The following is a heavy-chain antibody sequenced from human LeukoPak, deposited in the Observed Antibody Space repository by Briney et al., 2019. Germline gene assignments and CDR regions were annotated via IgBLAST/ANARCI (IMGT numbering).Heavy chain of an antibody. CDR2: IKQDGSET. CDR1: GFTFSNYW. D-gene: IGHD3-3*01. J-gene: IGHJ4*02. Sequence: GGSLRLSCAASGFTFSNYWMSWVRRAPGKGLEWVANIKQDGSETYYVDSVRGRFTISRDNAKKSLYLQMNSLRAEDTAVYYCARDFWGAYRVDYFDYWGQGTLVTVSS. V-gene: IGHV3-7*01. CDR3: ARDFWGAYRVDYFDY.